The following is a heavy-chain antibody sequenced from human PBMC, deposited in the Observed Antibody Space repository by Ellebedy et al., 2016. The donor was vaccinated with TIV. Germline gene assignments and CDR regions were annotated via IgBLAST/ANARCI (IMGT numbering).Heavy chain of an antibody. J-gene: IGHJ4*02. CDR1: GGSIIHYY. CDR3: ARGPENDFCRGDCYDF. D-gene: IGHD2-15*01. Sequence: MPGGSLRLSCTVSGGSIIHYYWSWVRQPAGKGLQWLGRIYTSGATNYNPSLKSRVAVSVDSSKNQRSLRLTSVTAADTAVYYCARGPENDFCRGDCYDFWGLGSLVTVSS. V-gene: IGHV4-4*07. CDR2: IYTSGAT.